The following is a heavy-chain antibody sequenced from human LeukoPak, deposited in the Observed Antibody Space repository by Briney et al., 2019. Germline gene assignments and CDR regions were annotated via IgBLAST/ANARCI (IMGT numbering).Heavy chain of an antibody. V-gene: IGHV3-30*03. D-gene: IGHD3-10*01. CDR3: ARYYGSGSLDY. Sequence: GGSLRLSCAASGFTFSDYGMQWVRQAPGKGLEWVALISYDGSNKYYADSVKGRFTISRDTSKNTLHLQMDSLRVEDTAMYYCARYYGSGSLDYWGQGTLVTVS. CDR2: ISYDGSNK. CDR1: GFTFSDYG. J-gene: IGHJ4*02.